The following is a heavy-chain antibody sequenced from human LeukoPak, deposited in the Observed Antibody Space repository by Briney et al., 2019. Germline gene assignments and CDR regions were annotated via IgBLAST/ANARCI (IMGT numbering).Heavy chain of an antibody. D-gene: IGHD4-11*01. V-gene: IGHV4-59*01. Sequence: SETLSLTCTVSGGSISSYYWTWIRRPPGQGLECTGYVYYSGSTNYNPSLKSRITMSVDTSKNQFSLNLTSVTAADTAVYYCARDYSNYILDYWGQGALVTVSS. J-gene: IGHJ4*02. CDR3: ARDYSNYILDY. CDR2: VYYSGST. CDR1: GGSISSYY.